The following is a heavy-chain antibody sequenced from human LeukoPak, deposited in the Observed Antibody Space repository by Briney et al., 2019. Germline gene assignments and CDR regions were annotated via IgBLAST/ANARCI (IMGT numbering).Heavy chain of an antibody. J-gene: IGHJ4*02. D-gene: IGHD6-19*01. CDR1: GYTFTGYY. CDR3: ARDRSSGWYGMKY. CDR2: INPNSGGT. V-gene: IGHV1-2*02. Sequence: ASVKVSCKASGYTFTGYYMHWVRQAPGQGLEWMGWINPNSGGTNYAQKFQGRVTMTRDTSISTAYMELSRLRSDDTAVYYCARDRSSGWYGMKYWGQGTLVTVSS.